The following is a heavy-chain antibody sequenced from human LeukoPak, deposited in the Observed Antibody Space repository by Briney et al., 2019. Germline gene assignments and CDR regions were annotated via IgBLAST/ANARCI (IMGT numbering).Heavy chain of an antibody. V-gene: IGHV3-30-3*01. J-gene: IGHJ4*02. CDR3: AREGYYGSGSPPSLYFDY. CDR1: GFTFRNYV. Sequence: PGGSLRLSCAASGFTFRNYVIHWVRQPPGKGLEWLPVTSSDLNVKLYADSVKGRFTISRDNSRSTLYLQMNSLRPEDTAIYYCAREGYYGSGSPPSLYFDYWGQGTLVTVSS. CDR2: TSSDLNVK. D-gene: IGHD3-10*01.